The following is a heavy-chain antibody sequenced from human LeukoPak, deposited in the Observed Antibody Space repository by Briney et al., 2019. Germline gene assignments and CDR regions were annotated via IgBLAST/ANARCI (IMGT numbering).Heavy chain of an antibody. D-gene: IGHD5-18*01. J-gene: IGHJ4*02. CDR1: GXSFSSSPYY. CDR2: IYHSGST. Sequence: PSETLSLTCTVSGXSFSSSPYYWGWIRQPPGKGLEWIGTIYHSGSTYYNPSLKSRVTISVDTSKNQFSLKLSSVTAAGTAVYLCARASWRQLWLLDYWGQGTLVTVSS. CDR3: ARASWRQLWLLDY. V-gene: IGHV4-39*01.